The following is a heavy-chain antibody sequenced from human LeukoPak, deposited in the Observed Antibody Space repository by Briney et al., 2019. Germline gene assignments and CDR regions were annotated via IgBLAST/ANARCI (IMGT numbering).Heavy chain of an antibody. CDR2: INDSGST. V-gene: IGHV4-59*01. J-gene: IGHJ6*03. D-gene: IGHD5-18*01. Sequence: SETLSLTCIVSGGSISNYYWSWIRQPPGKGLEWIGYINDSGSTNYNPSLKSRVTISIDTSQNQFSLKLSSVTAADTAVYYCARAGGYLGYMDVWGKGTTVTISS. CDR1: GGSISNYY. CDR3: ARAGGYLGYMDV.